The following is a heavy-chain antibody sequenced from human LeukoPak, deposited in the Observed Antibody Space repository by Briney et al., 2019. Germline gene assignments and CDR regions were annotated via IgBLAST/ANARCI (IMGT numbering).Heavy chain of an antibody. V-gene: IGHV3-21*01. CDR3: ARDVNGDAFDI. Sequence: PGGSLRLSCAASGFTFSSYSMNWVRQAPGKGLEWVSSISSSGSYIYYADSVKGRFTISRDNAKNSLYLQMNSLRAEDTAVYYCARDVNGDAFDIWGQGTMVTVSS. CDR2: ISSSGSYI. CDR1: GFTFSSYS. J-gene: IGHJ3*02.